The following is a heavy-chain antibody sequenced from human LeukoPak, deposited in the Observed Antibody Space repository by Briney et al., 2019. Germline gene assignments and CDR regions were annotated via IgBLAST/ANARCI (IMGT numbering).Heavy chain of an antibody. CDR2: ISSSGSTI. CDR1: GFTFSSYE. V-gene: IGHV3-48*03. J-gene: IGHJ3*02. CDR3: ARGHSGSYQRTDAFDI. D-gene: IGHD1-26*01. Sequence: GGSLRLSCAASGFTFSSYEMNWVRQAPGKGLEWVSYISSSGSTIYYADSVKGRFTISRDNAKNSLYLQMNSLTAEDTAVYYCARGHSGSYQRTDAFDIWGQGTMVTVSS.